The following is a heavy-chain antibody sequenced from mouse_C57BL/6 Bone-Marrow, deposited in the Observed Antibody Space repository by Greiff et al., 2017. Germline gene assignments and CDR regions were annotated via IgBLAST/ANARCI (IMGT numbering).Heavy chain of an antibody. CDR2: IYPSDSET. CDR1: GYTFTSYW. V-gene: IGHV1-61*01. Sequence: QVQLQQPGAELVRPGSSVKLSCKASGYTFTSYWMDWVKQRPGQGLEWIGNIYPSDSETHYNQKFKDKATLTVDKSSSTAYMQLSSLTSEDSAVYYCARVFITTVVSNWYFDVWGTGTTVTVSS. J-gene: IGHJ1*03. D-gene: IGHD1-1*01. CDR3: ARVFITTVVSNWYFDV.